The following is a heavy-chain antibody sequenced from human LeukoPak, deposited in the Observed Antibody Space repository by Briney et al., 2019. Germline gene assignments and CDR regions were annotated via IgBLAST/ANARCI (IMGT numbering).Heavy chain of an antibody. V-gene: IGHV1-2*02. CDR3: ASYYDSSGYYYHAFDI. CDR1: GYTFTGYY. CDR2: INPNSGGT. Sequence: GASVKVSCKASGYTFTGYYMHWVRQAPGQGLEWMGWINPNSGGTNYAQKFQGRVTMTRDTSISTAYMELSRLRSDDTAVYYCASYYDSSGYYYHAFDIWGQGTTVTVSS. J-gene: IGHJ3*02. D-gene: IGHD3-22*01.